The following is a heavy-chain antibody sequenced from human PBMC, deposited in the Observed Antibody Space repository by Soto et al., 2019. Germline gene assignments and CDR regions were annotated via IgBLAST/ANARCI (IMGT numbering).Heavy chain of an antibody. CDR1: GYTFTSYA. CDR3: ARDSEAVAGHYYYYYMDV. V-gene: IGHV1-3*01. J-gene: IGHJ6*03. CDR2: INAGNGNT. Sequence: ASVKVSCKASGYTFTSYAMHWVRQAPGQRLEWMGWINAGNGNTKYSQKFQGRVTITRDTSASTAYMELSSLRSEDTAVYYCARDSEAVAGHYYYYYMDVWGKGTTVTVSS. D-gene: IGHD6-19*01.